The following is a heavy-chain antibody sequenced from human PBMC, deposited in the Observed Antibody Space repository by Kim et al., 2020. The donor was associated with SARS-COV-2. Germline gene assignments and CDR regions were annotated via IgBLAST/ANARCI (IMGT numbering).Heavy chain of an antibody. Sequence: SETLSLTCTVSGGSISSYYWSWIRQPPGKGLEWIGYINYSGSTNYNPSLKSRVTISVDTSNNQFTLKLSSVTAADTAVYYCARAPEGLSYEDYYRMDVWGQGTTVTVSS. V-gene: IGHV4-59*13. CDR3: ARAPEGLSYEDYYRMDV. D-gene: IGHD3-3*01. CDR1: GGSISSYY. CDR2: INYSGST. J-gene: IGHJ6*02.